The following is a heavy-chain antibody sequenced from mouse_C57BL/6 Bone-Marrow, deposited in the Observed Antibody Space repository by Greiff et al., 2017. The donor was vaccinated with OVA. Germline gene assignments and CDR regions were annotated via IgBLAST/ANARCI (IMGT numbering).Heavy chain of an antibody. V-gene: IGHV1-26*01. D-gene: IGHD2-1*01. J-gene: IGHJ1*03. CDR2: INPNNGGT. Sequence: EVQLQQSGPELVKPGASVKISCKASGYTFTDYYMNWVKQSHGKSLEWIGDINPNNGGTSYNQKFKGKATLTVDKSSSTAYMELRSLTSEDSAVYYCATFLYYATRYFDVWGTGTTVTVSS. CDR3: ATFLYYATRYFDV. CDR1: GYTFTDYY.